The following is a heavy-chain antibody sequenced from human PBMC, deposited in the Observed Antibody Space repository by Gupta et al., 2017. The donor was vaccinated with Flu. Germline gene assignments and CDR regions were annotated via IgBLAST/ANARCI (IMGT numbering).Heavy chain of an antibody. V-gene: IGHV1-46*01. Sequence: QVQMVQSGTEVKKTGASLKVSCKASGYNFINNYIHWVRQAPGQGLEWLGMIYPNGGTTSYAQEFQGRVSMTMDTSTTTVYMDLSSLTSEDTAVYYCTRDNEGFDYWGQGTLVTVSS. CDR3: TRDNEGFDY. CDR1: GYNFINNY. D-gene: IGHD2-8*01. CDR2: IYPNGGTT. J-gene: IGHJ4*02.